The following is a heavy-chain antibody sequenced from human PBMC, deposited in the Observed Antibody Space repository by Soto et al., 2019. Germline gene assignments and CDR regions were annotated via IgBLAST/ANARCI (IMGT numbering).Heavy chain of an antibody. CDR1: GGSISSYY. D-gene: IGHD4-4*01. CDR3: AREDYSSLPGGMDV. Sequence: QVQLQESGPGLVKPSETLSLTCTVSGGSISSYYWSWIRQPPGKGLEWIGYIYYSGSTNYSPSLKSRVTISVDTSKNQFSLKVSSVTAADTAVYYCAREDYSSLPGGMDVWGQGTTVTVSS. V-gene: IGHV4-59*01. CDR2: IYYSGST. J-gene: IGHJ6*02.